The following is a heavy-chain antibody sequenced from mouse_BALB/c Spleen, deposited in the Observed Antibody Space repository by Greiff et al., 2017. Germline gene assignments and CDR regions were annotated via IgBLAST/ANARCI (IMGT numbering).Heavy chain of an antibody. J-gene: IGHJ2*01. V-gene: IGHV1-77*01. Sequence: VQLQESGPELVKPGASVKMSCKASGYTFTDYVISWVKQRTGQGLEWIGEIYPGSGSTYYNEKFKGKATLTADKSSNTAYMQLSSLTSEDSAVYFCARKKYGNYVDYWGQGTTLTVSS. CDR2: IYPGSGST. CDR3: ARKKYGNYVDY. CDR1: GYTFTDYV. D-gene: IGHD2-10*02.